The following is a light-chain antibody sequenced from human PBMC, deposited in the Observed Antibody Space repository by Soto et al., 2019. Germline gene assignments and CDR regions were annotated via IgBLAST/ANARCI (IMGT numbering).Light chain of an antibody. J-gene: IGLJ1*01. Sequence: QSALTQPPSASGTPGQRVTISCSGSSSNIGTYSVSWYQQFPGTAPRLLIYSDNQRPSGVPDRFSASKSGASASLAISGLQSEDVADFYCAAWDDSLNGCVFGTGTKVTVL. CDR1: SSNIGTYS. V-gene: IGLV1-44*01. CDR3: AAWDDSLNGCV. CDR2: SDN.